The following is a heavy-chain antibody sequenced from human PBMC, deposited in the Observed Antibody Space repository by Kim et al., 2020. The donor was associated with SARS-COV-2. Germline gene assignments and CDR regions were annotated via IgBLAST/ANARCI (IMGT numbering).Heavy chain of an antibody. J-gene: IGHJ3*02. CDR3: ARLRITMIVVADALDI. CDR1: GGSISSGGYY. V-gene: IGHV4-31*03. D-gene: IGHD3-22*01. Sequence: SETLSLTCTVSGGSISSGGYYWSWIRQHPGKGLEWIGYNYYSGSTYYNPSRESRVTISVDTSKNQFFLKLSSVNAADTAVYYCARLRITMIVVADALDIWGQGTMVTLSS. CDR2: NYYSGST.